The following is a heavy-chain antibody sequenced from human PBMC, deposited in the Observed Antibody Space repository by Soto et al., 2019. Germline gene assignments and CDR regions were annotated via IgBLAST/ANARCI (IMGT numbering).Heavy chain of an antibody. CDR1: GFTFSSYA. Sequence: GGSLRLSCAASGFTFSSYAMSWVRQAPGKGLEWVSAISGSGGSTYYADSVKGRFTISRDNSKNTLYLQMNSLRAEDTAVYYCAKKEYYGSGSYPLDYWGQGTLVTVSS. J-gene: IGHJ4*02. CDR3: AKKEYYGSGSYPLDY. D-gene: IGHD3-10*01. CDR2: ISGSGGST. V-gene: IGHV3-23*01.